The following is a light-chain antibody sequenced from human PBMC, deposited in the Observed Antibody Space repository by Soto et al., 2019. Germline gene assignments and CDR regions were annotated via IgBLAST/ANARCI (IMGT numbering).Light chain of an antibody. V-gene: IGLV2-8*01. CDR2: EVS. J-gene: IGLJ2*01. CDR3: SSYAGSNNLV. Sequence: QSVLTQPPSASGSPGQSVTISCTGTSSDVGGYNYVSWYQQHPGKAPKLMIYEVSKRPSGVPDRFSGSKSGNTASLTVSGLHADDEDDYYCSSYAGSNNLVFGGGTKLTVL. CDR1: SSDVGGYNY.